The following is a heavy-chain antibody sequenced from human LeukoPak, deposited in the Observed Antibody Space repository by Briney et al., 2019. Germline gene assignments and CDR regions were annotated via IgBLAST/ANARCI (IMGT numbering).Heavy chain of an antibody. CDR1: GSTLTKIS. D-gene: IGHD3-10*01. CDR3: ATGAMVYEY. CDR2: FGPQVGET. J-gene: IGHJ4*02. Sequence: GAALKDSCKLSGSTLTKISTGWGRPAPGKGLEWMGNFGPQVGETIHAQKLQGRLKMTADTSTDTAYMEMSSLQSEDTAVYYCATGAMVYEYWGQGTLVTVSS. V-gene: IGHV1-24*01.